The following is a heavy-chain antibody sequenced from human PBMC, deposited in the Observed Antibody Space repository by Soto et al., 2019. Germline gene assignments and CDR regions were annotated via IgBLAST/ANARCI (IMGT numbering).Heavy chain of an antibody. Sequence: PSETLSLTCSVSGASISSRDYYWSWIRQPPGKGLEWIGYIYYSGSTYYNPSLKSRVTISVDTSKNQFSLKLSSVTAADTAVYCCASTDLRLGELSLGYWGQGTLVTVSS. V-gene: IGHV4-30-4*01. CDR3: ASTDLRLGELSLGY. CDR2: IYYSGST. CDR1: GASISSRDYY. J-gene: IGHJ4*02. D-gene: IGHD3-16*02.